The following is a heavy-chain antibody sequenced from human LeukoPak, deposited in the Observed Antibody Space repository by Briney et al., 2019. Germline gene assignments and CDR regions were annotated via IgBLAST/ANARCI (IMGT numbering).Heavy chain of an antibody. D-gene: IGHD3-9*01. V-gene: IGHV3-23*01. CDR1: GFTFSSYA. J-gene: IGHJ4*02. Sequence: PGGSLSLSCAASGFTFSSYAMSWVRQAPGKGLEWVSAISGSGGSTYYADSVKGRFTISRDNSKNTLYLQMNSLRAEDTAVYYCAKDSRLRYFDWTYDYWGQGTLVTVSS. CDR2: ISGSGGST. CDR3: AKDSRLRYFDWTYDY.